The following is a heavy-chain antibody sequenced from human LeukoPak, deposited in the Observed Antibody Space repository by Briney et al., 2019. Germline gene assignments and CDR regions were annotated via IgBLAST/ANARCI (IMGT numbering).Heavy chain of an antibody. CDR1: GDSFSSQY. V-gene: IGHV4-4*07. D-gene: IGHD6-13*01. Sequence: SETLSLTCTVSGDSFSSQYWSWIRQSPGKGLEWIGRIDSSGKTNYNPSLKSRVTISIDKSKGQFSLKVNSVTAADTAVYYCARGVGSSSSNWFDPWGQGALVTVSS. CDR3: ARGVGSSSSNWFDP. CDR2: IDSSGKT. J-gene: IGHJ5*02.